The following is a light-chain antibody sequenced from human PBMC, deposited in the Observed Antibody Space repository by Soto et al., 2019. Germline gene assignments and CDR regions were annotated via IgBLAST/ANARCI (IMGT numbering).Light chain of an antibody. Sequence: QSALTQPASVSGSPGQSITISCTGTSSDVGSYNLVSWYQQHPGKAPKLMIYEVSKRPSGVSNRFSGSKSGNTASLTISGLQAEDVADYYCCSYAGSRISFYVFVTETKSPS. CDR2: EVS. J-gene: IGLJ1*01. V-gene: IGLV2-23*02. CDR3: CSYAGSRISFYV. CDR1: SSDVGSYNL.